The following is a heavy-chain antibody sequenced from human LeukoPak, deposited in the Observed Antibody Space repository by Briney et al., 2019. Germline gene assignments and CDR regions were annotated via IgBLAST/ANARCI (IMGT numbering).Heavy chain of an antibody. CDR1: GVTFNTYA. V-gene: IGHV3-23*01. CDR3: ALSTSGYSKLQY. Sequence: GGSLRLSCAASGVTFNTYAMSWVPQAPEEGVEWVSTIIGNSLGSYYADSVKGRFTISRDNSNSTLYLQMNSLRAEDTAVYYCALSTSGYSKLQYWGQGTLVTVSS. J-gene: IGHJ1*01. CDR2: IIGNSLGS. D-gene: IGHD2-21*01.